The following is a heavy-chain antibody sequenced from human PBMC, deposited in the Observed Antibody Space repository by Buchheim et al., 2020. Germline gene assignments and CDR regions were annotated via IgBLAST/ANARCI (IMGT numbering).Heavy chain of an antibody. CDR2: IWYDGSNK. V-gene: IGHV3-33*01. D-gene: IGHD2-15*01. CDR3: AREGQYCSGGSCYYYYGMDV. Sequence: QVQLVESGGGVVQPGRSLRLSCAASGFSFSSYGMHWVRQAPGKGLEWVAVIWYDGSNKYYADSAKGRFTISRDNSKNTLYLQMNSLRAEDTAVYYCAREGQYCSGGSCYYYYGMDVWGQGTT. CDR1: GFSFSSYG. J-gene: IGHJ6*02.